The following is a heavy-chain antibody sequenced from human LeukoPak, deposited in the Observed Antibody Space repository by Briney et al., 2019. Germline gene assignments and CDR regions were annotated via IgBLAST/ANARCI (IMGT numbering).Heavy chain of an antibody. J-gene: IGHJ3*02. D-gene: IGHD1-14*01. CDR3: ARVSRDRITYTGAFDI. CDR2: INPSGGST. Sequence: ASVKVSCKASGYTFTSYYMHWVRQAPGQGLEWMGIINPSGGSTSYAQKFQGRVTMTRDTSTSTVYMELSSLRSEDTAVYYCARVSRDRITYTGAFDIWGQGTMVTVSS. CDR1: GYTFTSYY. V-gene: IGHV1-46*01.